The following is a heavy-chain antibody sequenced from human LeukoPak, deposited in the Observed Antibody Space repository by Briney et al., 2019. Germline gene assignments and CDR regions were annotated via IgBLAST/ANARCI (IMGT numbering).Heavy chain of an antibody. CDR1: GGAISRWC. CDR2: FCTTGST. J-gene: IGHJ4*02. CDR3: ARSPEWEPPDY. D-gene: IGHD1-26*01. Sequence: PSETLSLTCTVSGGAISRWCWSWLRQPAGKGLEWIGRFCTTGSTNYSPSLKSRVTMSVDTSKNQFSLKLSSVTAADTAVYYCARSPEWEPPDYWGQGTLVTVSS. V-gene: IGHV4-4*07.